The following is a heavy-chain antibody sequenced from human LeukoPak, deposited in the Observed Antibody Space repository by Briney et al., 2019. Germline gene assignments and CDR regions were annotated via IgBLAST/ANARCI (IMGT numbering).Heavy chain of an antibody. CDR2: IYSGGST. Sequence: GGSLRLSCAASGFTVSSNYMSWVRQAPGKGLEWVSVIYSGGSTYYADSVKGRFTISRDNSKNTLYLQMNSLRAEDTAVYYCAKTAHSSGRSGLFDYWGQGTLVTVSS. CDR3: AKTAHSSGRSGLFDY. V-gene: IGHV3-53*01. J-gene: IGHJ4*02. CDR1: GFTVSSNY. D-gene: IGHD6-19*01.